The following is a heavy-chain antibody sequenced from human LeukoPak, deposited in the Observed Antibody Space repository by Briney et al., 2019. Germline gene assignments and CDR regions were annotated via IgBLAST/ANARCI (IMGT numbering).Heavy chain of an antibody. CDR2: IKQDGSEK. J-gene: IGHJ4*02. CDR1: GFTFSSYW. V-gene: IGHV3-7*01. D-gene: IGHD2-2*02. CDR3: ARVRSAVVVPAAIFGY. Sequence: GGSLRLSCAASGFTFSSYWMSWVRQAPGKGLEGVANIKQDGSEKYYVDSVKGRFTISRDNAKNSLYLQMNSLRAEDTAVYYCARVRSAVVVPAAIFGYWGQGTLVTVSS.